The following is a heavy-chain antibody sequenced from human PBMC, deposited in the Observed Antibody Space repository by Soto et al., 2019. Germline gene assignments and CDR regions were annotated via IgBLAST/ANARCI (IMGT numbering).Heavy chain of an antibody. CDR1: GFTFSSYA. D-gene: IGHD2-2*02. V-gene: IGHV3-64D*06. Sequence: GGSLRLSCSASGFTFSSYAMHWVRQAPGKGLEYVSAISSNGGSTYYADSVKGRFTISRDNSKNTLHLQMSSLRAEDTAVYYCVKDDGYCSSTSCYTYYYYGMDVWGQGTTVTVSS. CDR3: VKDDGYCSSTSCYTYYYYGMDV. J-gene: IGHJ6*02. CDR2: ISSNGGST.